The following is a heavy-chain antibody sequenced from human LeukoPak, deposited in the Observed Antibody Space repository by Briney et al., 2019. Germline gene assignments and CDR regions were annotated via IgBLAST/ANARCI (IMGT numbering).Heavy chain of an antibody. Sequence: GGSLRLSCGASGFTVSSKDMNWVRQAPGKGLEWVSVIYSGGSTQYADFVKDRFTISRDNSKNTLYLQMNSLRAEDTAVYYCARDTAPSYWGQGTLVTVSS. D-gene: IGHD5-18*01. J-gene: IGHJ4*02. CDR3: ARDTAPSY. CDR2: IYSGGST. CDR1: GFTVSSKD. V-gene: IGHV3-66*01.